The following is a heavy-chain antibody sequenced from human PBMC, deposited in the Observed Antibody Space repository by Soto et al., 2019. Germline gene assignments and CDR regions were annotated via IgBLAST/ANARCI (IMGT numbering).Heavy chain of an antibody. CDR1: GGSISSYY. V-gene: IGHV4-59*12. CDR3: ARSFTDRGYCSSTSCYSIDP. J-gene: IGHJ5*02. CDR2: IYYSGST. Sequence: PSETLSLTCTVSGGSISSYYWSWIRQPPGKGLEWIGYIYYSGSTNYNPSLKSRVTISVDTSKNQFSLKLSSVTAADTAVYYCARSFTDRGYCSSTSCYSIDPWGQGTLVTVSS. D-gene: IGHD2-2*01.